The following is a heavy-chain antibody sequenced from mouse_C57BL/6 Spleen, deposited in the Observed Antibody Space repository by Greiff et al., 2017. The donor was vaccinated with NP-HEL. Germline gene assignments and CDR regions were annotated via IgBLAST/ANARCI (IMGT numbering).Heavy chain of an antibody. D-gene: IGHD1-1*01. J-gene: IGHJ4*01. Sequence: EVQLQQSGAELVKPGASVKLSCTASGFNIKDYYMHWVKQRTEQGLEWIGRIDPEDGETKYAPKFQGKATITADTSANPAYLQLSILTSEDTAVYYCARKNYGSGMLYYYAMDYWGQGTSVTVSS. CDR3: ARKNYGSGMLYYYAMDY. CDR2: IDPEDGET. CDR1: GFNIKDYY. V-gene: IGHV14-2*01.